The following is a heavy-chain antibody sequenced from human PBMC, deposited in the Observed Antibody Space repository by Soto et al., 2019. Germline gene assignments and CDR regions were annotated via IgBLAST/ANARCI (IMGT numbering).Heavy chain of an antibody. V-gene: IGHV3-30-3*01. J-gene: IGHJ5*02. D-gene: IGHD2-15*01. Sequence: QVQLVESGGGVVQPGRSLRLSCAASGFTFSSYAMHWVRQAPGKGLEWVAVISYDGTNKNYADSVKGRFTISRDNSKNTLYLQMNSLRDEDTAVYYCARDLSCRGGSCSPPHGWFDPWGQGTLVTVSS. CDR1: GFTFSSYA. CDR3: ARDLSCRGGSCSPPHGWFDP. CDR2: ISYDGTNK.